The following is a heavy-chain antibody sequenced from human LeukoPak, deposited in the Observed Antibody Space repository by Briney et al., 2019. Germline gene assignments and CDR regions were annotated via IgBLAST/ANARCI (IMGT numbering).Heavy chain of an antibody. J-gene: IGHJ5*02. V-gene: IGHV5-51*01. CDR3: ARHRGSGWSGGGVWFDP. CDR2: IYPGDSDT. D-gene: IGHD6-19*01. Sequence: GESLQISCQGSGYSFTSYWIGWVRQMPGKGLEWMGIIYPGDSDTRYSPSFQGQVTISADKSISTAYLQWSSLKASDTAMYYCARHRGSGWSGGGVWFDPWGQGTLVTVSS. CDR1: GYSFTSYW.